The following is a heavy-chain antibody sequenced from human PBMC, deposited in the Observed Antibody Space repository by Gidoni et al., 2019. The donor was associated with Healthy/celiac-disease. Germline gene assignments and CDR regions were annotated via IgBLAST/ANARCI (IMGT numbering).Heavy chain of an antibody. CDR1: GFPFSSYA. J-gene: IGHJ4*02. Sequence: QVQLVESGGGVVQPGRSLRLSCAASGFPFSSYAMHWVRQAPGKGLEWVAVISYEGSNKYYADSGKGRFTIARDNSKNTLYLKMNSLRAEDTAVYYCAREGPIGGATGFDYWGQGTLVTVSS. D-gene: IGHD1-26*01. V-gene: IGHV3-30-3*01. CDR2: ISYEGSNK. CDR3: AREGPIGGATGFDY.